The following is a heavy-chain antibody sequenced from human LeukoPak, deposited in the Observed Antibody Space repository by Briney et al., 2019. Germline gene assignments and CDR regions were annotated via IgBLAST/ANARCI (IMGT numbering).Heavy chain of an antibody. D-gene: IGHD6-19*01. CDR2: IFHSGSS. CDR1: GGSINNKDWWNW. V-gene: IGHV4-4*02. Sequence: SGTLSLTCAVSGGSINNKDWWNWWGWVRQPPGKGLEWIGEIFHSGSSNYNPSLKSRVTISVDKSKNQFSLKLSSVTAADTAVYYCASGTRAVAGIFDYWGQGILVTVSS. CDR3: ASGTRAVAGIFDY. J-gene: IGHJ4*02.